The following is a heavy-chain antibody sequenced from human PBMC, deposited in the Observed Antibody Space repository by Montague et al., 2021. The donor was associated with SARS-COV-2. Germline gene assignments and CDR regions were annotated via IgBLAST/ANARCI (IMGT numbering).Heavy chain of an antibody. V-gene: IGHV4-61*08. CDR2: IYYSGST. Sequence: SETLSLTCIVSGGSISSGGYYWSWIRQPPGKGLEWIGYIYYSGSTNYNPSLKSRVTISVDTSKNQFSLKLSSVTAADTAVYYCARDPWRSTVFGVVTRYGMDVWGQGTTVTVSS. CDR1: GGSISSGGYY. CDR3: ARDPWRSTVFGVVTRYGMDV. J-gene: IGHJ6*02. D-gene: IGHD3-3*01.